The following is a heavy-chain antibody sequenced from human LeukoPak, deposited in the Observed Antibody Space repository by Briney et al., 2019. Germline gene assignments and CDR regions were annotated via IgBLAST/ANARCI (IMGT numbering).Heavy chain of an antibody. CDR3: ARDPYSGYD. CDR2: ISGGGGST. D-gene: IGHD5-12*01. CDR1: GFTFSNYA. V-gene: IGHV3-23*01. J-gene: IGHJ4*02. Sequence: PGGSLRLSCAASGFTFSNYAMSWVRQAPGKGLEWVSAISGGGGSTFYADSVKGRFTISRDNSKNTLYLQMNSLRAEDTAVYYCARDPYSGYDWGQGTLVTVSS.